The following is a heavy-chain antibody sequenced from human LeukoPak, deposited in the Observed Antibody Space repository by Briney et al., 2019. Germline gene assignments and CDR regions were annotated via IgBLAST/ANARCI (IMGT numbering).Heavy chain of an antibody. Sequence: ASVKVSCKASGYTFTSYDINWVRQATGQGLEWMGWMNPNSGNTGYAQKFQGRVTMTRNTSISTAYMELSSLRSEDTAVFYCARGAYSSSWYEYYYYYGMDVWGQGTTVTVSS. D-gene: IGHD6-13*01. J-gene: IGHJ6*02. V-gene: IGHV1-8*01. CDR2: MNPNSGNT. CDR3: ARGAYSSSWYEYYYYYGMDV. CDR1: GYTFTSYD.